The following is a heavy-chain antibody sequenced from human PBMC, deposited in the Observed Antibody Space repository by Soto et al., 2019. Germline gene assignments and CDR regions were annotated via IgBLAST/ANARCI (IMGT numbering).Heavy chain of an antibody. V-gene: IGHV4-59*01. CDR1: GGSMSSYY. Sequence: PSETLSLTCTASGGSMSSYYWSCIRQPPGKGLEWIGYIYYSGSTNYNPSLKSRVTISVDTSKNQFSLKLSSVTAADTAVYYSARGLYSSSPDLYNWGQGTLVTVSS. J-gene: IGHJ4*02. CDR3: ARGLYSSSPDLYN. D-gene: IGHD6-6*01. CDR2: IYYSGST.